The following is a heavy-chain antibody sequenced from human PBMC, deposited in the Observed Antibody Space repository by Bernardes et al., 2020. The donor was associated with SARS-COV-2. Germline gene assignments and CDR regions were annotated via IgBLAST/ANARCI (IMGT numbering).Heavy chain of an antibody. V-gene: IGHV1-2*02. CDR2: INPNTCGT. J-gene: IGHJ4*02. Sequence: SVKLSSNSSGYPFPCYFIHLVRQSPGQRFEWMGWINPNTCGTNYVQKFQGRVTMTRDTSITTAYMDLSRLGSDDTAYYYCARTRTTISTTGIPVDYWGQGTLVTVSS. CDR3: ARTRTTISTTGIPVDY. CDR1: GYPFPCYF. D-gene: IGHD2-21*02.